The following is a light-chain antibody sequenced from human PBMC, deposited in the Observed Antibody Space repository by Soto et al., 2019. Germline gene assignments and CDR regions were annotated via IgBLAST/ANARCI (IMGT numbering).Light chain of an antibody. V-gene: IGKV3-15*01. Sequence: EIVMTQSPATLSVSPGETATLSCRASQSVGSDLAWYQQKPGQSPRLLIYSASTRATGIPARFSGSGFGTEFSLTISSLQSEDFALYFCLRYDNWTPTFGQGTRVEIK. CDR1: QSVGSD. CDR2: SAS. J-gene: IGKJ1*01. CDR3: LRYDNWTPT.